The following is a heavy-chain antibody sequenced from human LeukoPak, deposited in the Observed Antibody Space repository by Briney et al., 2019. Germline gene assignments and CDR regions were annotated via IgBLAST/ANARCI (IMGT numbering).Heavy chain of an antibody. Sequence: GGSLRLSCAASGFTFSTYGMHWVRQAPGKGLEDVSAISDNGGSTYYADSVKGRFTISRDNSKNTLYLQMGSLRAEDMAVYYCARGVEQHLVRIGFDIWGQRTMVTVSS. J-gene: IGHJ3*02. CDR1: GFTFSTYG. V-gene: IGHV3-64*02. CDR3: ARGVEQHLVRIGFDI. CDR2: ISDNGGST. D-gene: IGHD6-13*01.